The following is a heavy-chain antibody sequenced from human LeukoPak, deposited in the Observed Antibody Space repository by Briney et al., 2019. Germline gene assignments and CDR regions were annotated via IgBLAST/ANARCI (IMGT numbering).Heavy chain of an antibody. Sequence: PGGSLRLSCAASGFTFSSYEINWVRQAPGKGLEWVSYISSSGSTIYYADSVKSRFTISRDNAKNSLYLQMNSLRAEDTAVYYCARETRLLIGYWGQGTLVTVSS. D-gene: IGHD3-22*01. J-gene: IGHJ4*02. V-gene: IGHV3-48*03. CDR2: ISSSGSTI. CDR1: GFTFSSYE. CDR3: ARETRLLIGY.